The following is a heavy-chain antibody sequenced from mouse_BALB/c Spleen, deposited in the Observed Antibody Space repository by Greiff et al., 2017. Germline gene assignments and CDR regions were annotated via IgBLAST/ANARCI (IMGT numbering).Heavy chain of an antibody. CDR3: ASPYYGNYGFAY. CDR1: GFAFSSYD. V-gene: IGHV5-12-1*01. CDR2: ISSGGGST. D-gene: IGHD2-10*01. J-gene: IGHJ3*01. Sequence: DVHLVESGGGLVKPGGSLKLSCAASGFAFSSYDMSWVRQTPEKRLEWVAYISSGGGSTYYPDTVKGRFTISRDNAKNTLYLQMSSLKSEDTAMYYCASPYYGNYGFAYWGQGTLVTVSA.